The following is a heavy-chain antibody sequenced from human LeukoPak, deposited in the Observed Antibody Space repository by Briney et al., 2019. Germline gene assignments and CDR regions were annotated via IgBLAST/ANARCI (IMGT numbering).Heavy chain of an antibody. CDR1: GFTFSNYW. Sequence: GGSLRLSCAASGFTFSNYWMHWVRQAPGKGLVWVSRINSDGSSTRYADSVKGRFTISRDNAKNTLYLQMHSLRDEDTAVYYCASGPMDTFDYWGQGTLVTVSS. J-gene: IGHJ4*02. CDR3: ASGPMDTFDY. CDR2: INSDGSST. V-gene: IGHV3-74*01. D-gene: IGHD3/OR15-3a*01.